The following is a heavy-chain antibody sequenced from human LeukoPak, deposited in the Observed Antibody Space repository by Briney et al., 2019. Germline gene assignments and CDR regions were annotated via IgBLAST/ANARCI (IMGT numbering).Heavy chain of an antibody. CDR3: ARGGIRYDYVWGELSPGY. D-gene: IGHD3-16*02. CDR1: GFTFSSYA. J-gene: IGHJ4*02. Sequence: GGSLRLSCAASGFTFSSYAMSWVRQAPGKGLEWVSSISNSRSYIYYAGSVKGRFTISRDNAKNSLYLQMNSLRADDTGVYYCARGGIRYDYVWGELSPGYWGQGTLVTVSS. V-gene: IGHV3-21*01. CDR2: ISNSRSYI.